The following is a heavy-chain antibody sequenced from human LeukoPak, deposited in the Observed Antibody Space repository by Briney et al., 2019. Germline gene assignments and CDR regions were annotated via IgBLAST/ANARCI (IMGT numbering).Heavy chain of an antibody. J-gene: IGHJ6*02. V-gene: IGHV1-69*04. D-gene: IGHD3-22*01. CDR1: GGTFSSYG. CDR3: ARTNYYDSSGYQGAGTYYYGMDV. Sequence: SVKVSCKASGGTFSSYGVSWVRQAPGQGLEWMGRIIPILAITNYAQKFQGRVTITADKSTGTAYMELSSLRSEDTAVYYCARTNYYDSSGYQGAGTYYYGMDVWGQGTTVTVSS. CDR2: IIPILAIT.